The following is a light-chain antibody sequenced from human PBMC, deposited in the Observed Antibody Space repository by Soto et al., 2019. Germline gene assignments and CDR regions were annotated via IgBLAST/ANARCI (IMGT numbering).Light chain of an antibody. CDR1: QSVSSN. Sequence: EIVMTQSPATLSVSPGERATLSCRASQSVSSNLAWYQQKAGQAPRLLIYGASTRATGVAARFSGSGSGTDFTLTISSLQSEDFAVYHCQQYNNWPRMFTFGQGTKLHIK. CDR3: QQYNNWPRMFT. V-gene: IGKV3-15*01. J-gene: IGKJ2*01. CDR2: GAS.